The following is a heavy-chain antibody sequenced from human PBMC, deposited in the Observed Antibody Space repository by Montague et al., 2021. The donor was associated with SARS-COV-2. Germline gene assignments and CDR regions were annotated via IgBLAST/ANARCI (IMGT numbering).Heavy chain of an antibody. D-gene: IGHD3-9*01. CDR3: ARTGDEYHGMDV. CDR1: GFTFRNHW. V-gene: IGHV3-7*01. CDR2: INQDTNGK. J-gene: IGHJ6*02. Sequence: SLRLSCAASGFTFRNHWMSWVRQAPGKGLEWVAYINQDTNGKNYADSVKGRFTISRDNAKNSLYLQMNSLRAEDTAMYYCARTGDEYHGMDVWGQGTTVTVSS.